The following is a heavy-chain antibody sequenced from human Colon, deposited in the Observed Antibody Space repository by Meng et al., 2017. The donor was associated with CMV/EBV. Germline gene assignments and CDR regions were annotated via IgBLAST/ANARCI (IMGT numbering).Heavy chain of an antibody. CDR2: ISHDGSKR. J-gene: IGHJ4*02. CDR1: GFTFSSYP. CDR3: AKDWTQDGLFTFDF. V-gene: IGHV3-30*18. D-gene: IGHD1-1*01. Sequence: GESLKISCAASGFTFSSYPIHWVRQGPGKGLEWVALISHDGSKRFYADSVKGRFTISRDNSRDTVYLQMTDLRADDTATYFCAKDWTQDGLFTFDFWGRGTVVTVSS.